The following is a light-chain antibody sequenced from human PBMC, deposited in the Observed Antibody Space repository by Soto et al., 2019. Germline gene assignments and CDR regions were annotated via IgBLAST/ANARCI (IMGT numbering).Light chain of an antibody. CDR1: QGIRND. Sequence: AVQMTQGPSSRGASGGDSVTMTGRASQGIRNDLGWYQQKPGKAPKLLIYAASSLQSGVPSRFSGSGSGTDFTLTISSLQPEDFATYYCLQDYNYPWTFGQGTKLDIK. CDR2: AAS. J-gene: IGKJ1*01. CDR3: LQDYNYPWT. V-gene: IGKV1-6*01.